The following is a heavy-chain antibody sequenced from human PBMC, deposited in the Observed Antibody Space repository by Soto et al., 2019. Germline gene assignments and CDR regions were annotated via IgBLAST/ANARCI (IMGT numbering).Heavy chain of an antibody. D-gene: IGHD3-10*01. Sequence: QVQLQESGPGLVKPSETLSLTCTFSGGSTTNYYWSWISQTPAKGLELLGYISYSGSANYKTSIISRVTISLDTTKIQFSLNLSSVTVADTAVYYCARIIGSRPFYNWGQRTIDTVSS. V-gene: IGHV4-59*08. J-gene: IGHJ4*02. CDR1: GGSTTNYY. CDR3: ARIIGSRPFYN. CDR2: ISYSGSA.